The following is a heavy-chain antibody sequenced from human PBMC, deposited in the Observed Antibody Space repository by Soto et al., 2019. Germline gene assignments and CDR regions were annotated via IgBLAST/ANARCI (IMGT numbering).Heavy chain of an antibody. D-gene: IGHD2-8*02. CDR1: GGSIRGIIYY. J-gene: IGHJ4*02. Sequence: PSDTLSLTCTVSGGSIRGIIYYWGWIRQPPGKGLEWIGKIYDSGSTFYNPSLKSRVTISVDTSENQFSLKLDSVTAADTAVYYCARDKITGLFDYWGQGTLVTVSS. CDR2: IYDSGST. CDR3: ARDKITGLFDY. V-gene: IGHV4-39*02.